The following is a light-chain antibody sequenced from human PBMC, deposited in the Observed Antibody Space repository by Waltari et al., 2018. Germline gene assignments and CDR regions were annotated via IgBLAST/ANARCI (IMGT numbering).Light chain of an antibody. V-gene: IGKV3-15*01. CDR3: QQYNKWPPFT. J-gene: IGKJ3*01. Sequence: EIVMTQSPVTLSVSPGERATLPCRASQSVSSNLAWYQQKPGQAPRLPIYGASTRATGIPARFSGSGSGTEFTLTISSLQSEDFAVYYCQQYNKWPPFTFGPGTKVEI. CDR1: QSVSSN. CDR2: GAS.